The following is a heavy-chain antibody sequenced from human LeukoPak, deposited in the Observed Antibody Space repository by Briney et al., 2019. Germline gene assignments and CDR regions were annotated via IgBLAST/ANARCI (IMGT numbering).Heavy chain of an antibody. V-gene: IGHV3-23*01. CDR3: ARTQTGALFDA. J-gene: IGHJ4*02. CDR1: GFDFSSFI. Sequence: GGSLRLSCAPSGFDFSSFIMTWVRHRPRKGLQWVSGISGSGSSTYYADSVKGRFTISRDNSKNTLYLQMDSLRAEDTALYYCARTQTGALFDAWGQGTLVTVSS. D-gene: IGHD1-14*01. CDR2: ISGSGSST.